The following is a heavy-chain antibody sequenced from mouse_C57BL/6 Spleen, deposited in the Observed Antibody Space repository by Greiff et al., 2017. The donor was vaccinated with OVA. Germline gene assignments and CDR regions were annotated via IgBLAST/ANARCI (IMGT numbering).Heavy chain of an antibody. D-gene: IGHD2-1*01. V-gene: IGHV3-6*01. J-gene: IGHJ1*03. CDR1: GYSITSGYY. Sequence: ESGPGLVKPSQSLSLTCSVTGYSITSGYYWNWIRQFPGNKLEWMGYISYDGSNNYNPSLKNRISITRDTSKNQFFLKLNSVTTEATATYYCAGNGNYEYFDVWGTGTTVTVSS. CDR3: AGNGNYEYFDV. CDR2: ISYDGSN.